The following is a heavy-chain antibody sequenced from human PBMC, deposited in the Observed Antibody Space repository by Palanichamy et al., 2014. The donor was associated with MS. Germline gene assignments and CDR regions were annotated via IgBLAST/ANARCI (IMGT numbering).Heavy chain of an antibody. D-gene: IGHD6-6*01. V-gene: IGHV4-39*01. CDR1: GGSINSCCHS. Sequence: QLQLQESGPGLVKPSETLSLSCTVSGGSINSCCHSWGWIRQPPGKGLEWIGSIYYSGSTYYNPSLKSRVTISVDSSKNQFSLKVSPVTAADTAVYYCARHDIGGMYTSYNWFDPWGLGTLVTVSS. J-gene: IGHJ5*02. CDR3: ARHDIGGMYTSYNWFDP. CDR2: IYYSGST.